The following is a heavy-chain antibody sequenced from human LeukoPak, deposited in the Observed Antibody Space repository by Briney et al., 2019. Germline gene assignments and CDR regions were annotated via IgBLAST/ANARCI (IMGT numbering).Heavy chain of an antibody. V-gene: IGHV3-7*03. D-gene: IGHD3-10*01. CDR3: ARDGAARGSGSFGD. CDR2: IKKDGSEK. J-gene: IGHJ4*02. Sequence: PGGSLRLSCVASGFTFSSYWMSWVRQAPGKGLEWVANIKKDGSEKFYVDSVKGRFTISRDNARNSLFLQMNSLRVEDTAVYFCARDGAARGSGSFGDWGQGTLVTVSS. CDR1: GFTFSSYW.